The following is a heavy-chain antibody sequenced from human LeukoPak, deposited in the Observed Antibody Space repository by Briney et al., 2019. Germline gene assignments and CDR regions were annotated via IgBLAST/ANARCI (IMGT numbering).Heavy chain of an antibody. CDR2: ISDSGGPT. Sequence: GGSLRLFCALSGFHFYAYAMIWLRQAPGKGLEWVSSISDSGGPTYYGDSVKGRFTISRDDADNTVYLQMNSLRVDDTAIYYCTKDTALVSRTGGPFDYWGQGTPVTVSS. D-gene: IGHD5/OR15-5a*01. CDR3: TKDTALVSRTGGPFDY. CDR1: GFHFYAYA. J-gene: IGHJ4*01. V-gene: IGHV3-23*01.